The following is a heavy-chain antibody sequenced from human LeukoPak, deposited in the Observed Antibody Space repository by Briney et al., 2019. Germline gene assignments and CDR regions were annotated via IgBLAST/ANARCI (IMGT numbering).Heavy chain of an antibody. Sequence: GGSLRLSCVVSGFTVSSSYISWVRQAPGKGLEWVSIIYSGVGTYYADSVKGRFTISRDNSKNTVYLQMNSLRAEDTALYYCGKYILGATGGDYWGQGTLVTVSS. CDR1: GFTVSSSY. CDR3: GKYILGATGGDY. D-gene: IGHD1-26*01. V-gene: IGHV3-53*01. J-gene: IGHJ4*02. CDR2: IYSGVGT.